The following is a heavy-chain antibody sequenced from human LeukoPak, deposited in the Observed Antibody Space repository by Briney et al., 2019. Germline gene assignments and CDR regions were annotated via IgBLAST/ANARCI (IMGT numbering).Heavy chain of an antibody. CDR2: ISTYNGDT. CDR1: GYTFSSYG. J-gene: IGHJ4*02. Sequence: EASVKVSCKASGYTFSSYGISWVRQAPGQGLEWMGWISTYNGDTHYAQKFQGRVTITADKSTSTAYMELSSLRSADTAVYYCARGDTAMVPSDYWGQGTLVTVSS. CDR3: ARGDTAMVPSDY. D-gene: IGHD5-18*01. V-gene: IGHV1-18*01.